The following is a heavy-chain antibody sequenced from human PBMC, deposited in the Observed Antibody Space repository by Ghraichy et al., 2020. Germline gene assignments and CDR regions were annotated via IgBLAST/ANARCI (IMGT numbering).Heavy chain of an antibody. V-gene: IGHV3-23*01. Sequence: GGSLRLSCAASGFTFSNYAMSWVRQAPGKGLEWVSAISGSGGSTYYADSVKGRFTISRDNSKNTLYLQMNSLRAEDTAVYFCAKGNTIFGVIQLYYYYGMDVWGQGTTVTVSS. D-gene: IGHD3-3*01. CDR2: ISGSGGST. J-gene: IGHJ6*02. CDR1: GFTFSNYA. CDR3: AKGNTIFGVIQLYYYYGMDV.